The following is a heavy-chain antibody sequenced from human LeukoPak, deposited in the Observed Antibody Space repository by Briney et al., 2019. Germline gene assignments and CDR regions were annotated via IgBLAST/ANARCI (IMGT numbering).Heavy chain of an antibody. CDR1: GGSISSYY. D-gene: IGHD3-22*01. CDR2: IYTSGST. V-gene: IGHV4-4*07. Sequence: PSETLSLTCTVSGGSISSYYWSWIRQPAGKGLEWIGRIYTSGSTNYNPSLKSRVTISVDTSKNQFSLKLSSVTAADTAVYYCARGGGDTMIVVAPHMDVWGKGTTVTVSS. CDR3: ARGGGDTMIVVAPHMDV. J-gene: IGHJ6*03.